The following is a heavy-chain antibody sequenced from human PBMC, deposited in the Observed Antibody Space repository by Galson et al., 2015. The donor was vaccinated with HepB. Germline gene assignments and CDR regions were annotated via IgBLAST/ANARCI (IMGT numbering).Heavy chain of an antibody. D-gene: IGHD6-25*01. J-gene: IGHJ4*02. V-gene: IGHV4-59*08. CDR2: IYDTEST. CDR1: GGSISYYY. Sequence: ETLSLTCPVSGGSISYYYWRWIRQPPGTGLAWIGYIYDTESTHYSPSLKSRVTISVDTSKNKFSLNLRSVTAADTAVYYCARGIGATVDYWGQGARVTFSA. CDR3: ARGIGATVDY.